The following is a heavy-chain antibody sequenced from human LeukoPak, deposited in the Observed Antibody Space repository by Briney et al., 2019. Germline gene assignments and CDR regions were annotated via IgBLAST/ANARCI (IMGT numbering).Heavy chain of an antibody. Sequence: GGSLRLSCSASGFTFTAYAMSWVRQAPGKGLEWVSAISGSGSSTYYADSVKGRFTISRDNSKNTLFLQMNSLRAEDTAVYYCAKGYCSSSSCYSYAFDIWGQGTVVTVSS. V-gene: IGHV3-23*01. D-gene: IGHD2-2*01. CDR3: AKGYCSSSSCYSYAFDI. CDR2: ISGSGSST. J-gene: IGHJ3*02. CDR1: GFTFTAYA.